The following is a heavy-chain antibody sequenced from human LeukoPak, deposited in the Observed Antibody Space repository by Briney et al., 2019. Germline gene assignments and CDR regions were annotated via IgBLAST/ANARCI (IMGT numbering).Heavy chain of an antibody. CDR2: IIPIFGTA. Sequence: GSSEKVSCKASGGTFSSYAISWVRQAPGQGLEWMGGIIPIFGTANYAQKFQGRVTITADESTSTAYMELSSLRSEDTAVYYCARGEIFGVVIPSPGTYYYYMDVWGKGTTVTVSS. CDR1: GGTFSSYA. D-gene: IGHD3-3*01. J-gene: IGHJ6*03. CDR3: ARGEIFGVVIPSPGTYYYYMDV. V-gene: IGHV1-69*01.